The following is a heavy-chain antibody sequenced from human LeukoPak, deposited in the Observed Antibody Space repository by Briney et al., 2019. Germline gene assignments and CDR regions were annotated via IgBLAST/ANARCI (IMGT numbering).Heavy chain of an antibody. Sequence: QPGGSLKLSCAASGFTFSSYAMHWVRQAPGKGLEWVAVISYDGSNKYYADSVKGRFTISRDNSKNTLYLQMNSLRAEDTAVYYCAKENTHATTAFDIWGQGTMVTVSS. J-gene: IGHJ3*02. CDR1: GFTFSSYA. CDR2: ISYDGSNK. V-gene: IGHV3-30-3*01. D-gene: IGHD1-26*01. CDR3: AKENTHATTAFDI.